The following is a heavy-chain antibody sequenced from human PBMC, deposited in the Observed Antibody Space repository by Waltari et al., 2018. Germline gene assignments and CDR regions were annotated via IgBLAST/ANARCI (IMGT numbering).Heavy chain of an antibody. CDR1: GFTFSDHY. V-gene: IGHV3-72*01. CDR3: ARDAIAVAGNDAFDI. CDR2: TRNKANSYTT. Sequence: EVQLVESGGCLVQPGGSLRLSCAASGFTFSDHYMDWVRQAPGKGLEWVGRTRNKANSYTTEYAASVKGRFTSSRDDSKNSLYLQMNSLKTEDTAVYYCARDAIAVAGNDAFDIWGQGTMVTVSS. D-gene: IGHD6-19*01. J-gene: IGHJ3*02.